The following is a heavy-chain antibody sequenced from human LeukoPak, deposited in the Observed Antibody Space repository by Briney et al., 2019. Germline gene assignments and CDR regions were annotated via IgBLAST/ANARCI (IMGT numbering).Heavy chain of an antibody. Sequence: SETLSLTCTVSGGSISSSSYYWGWIRQPPGKGLEWIGSIYYSGSTYYNPSLKSRVTISVDTSKNQFSLKLSSVTAADTAVYYCARDVYSYGALDYWGQGTLVTVSS. CDR3: ARDVYSYGALDY. J-gene: IGHJ4*02. D-gene: IGHD5-18*01. CDR1: GGSISSSSYY. CDR2: IYYSGST. V-gene: IGHV4-39*07.